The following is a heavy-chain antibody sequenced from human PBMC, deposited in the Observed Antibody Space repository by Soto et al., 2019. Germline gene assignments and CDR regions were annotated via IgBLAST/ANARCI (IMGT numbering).Heavy chain of an antibody. J-gene: IGHJ4*02. CDR2: INSDGSST. CDR3: ARCPETAPSAIRY. Sequence: EVQLVESGGGLVQPGGSLRLSCAASGFTFSSYWMHWVRQAPGKGLVWVSRINSDGSSTSYADSVKGRFTISRDNAKNTRYLQMNGLRAEDTAVYYCARCPETAPSAIRYWGQGTLVTVSS. V-gene: IGHV3-74*01. CDR1: GFTFSSYW.